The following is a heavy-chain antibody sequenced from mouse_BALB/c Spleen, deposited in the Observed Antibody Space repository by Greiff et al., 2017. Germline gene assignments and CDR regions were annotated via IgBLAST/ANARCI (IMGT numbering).Heavy chain of an antibody. CDR3: ARDCRYDEGVLDY. Sequence: EVLLVESGGGLVQPGGSLKLSCAASGFTFSSYTMSWVRQTPEKRLEWVAYISNGGGSTYYPDTVKGRFTISRDNAKNTLYLQMSSLKSEDTAMSKCARDCRYDEGVLDYWGQGTTLTVSS. J-gene: IGHJ2*01. CDR1: GFTFSSYT. D-gene: IGHD2-14*01. V-gene: IGHV5-12-2*01. CDR2: ISNGGGST.